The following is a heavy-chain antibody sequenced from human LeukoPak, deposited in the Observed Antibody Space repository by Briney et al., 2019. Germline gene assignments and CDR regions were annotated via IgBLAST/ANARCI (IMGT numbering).Heavy chain of an antibody. CDR1: GLTVSSYG. Sequence: GGSLRPSCGASGLTVSSYGMSWVRQAPGKGLEWVSTIIGSAVNTYYADSVKGRFTISRDDSKNTVYLQMNSLRAEDTAVYSCAKYTSGTSYRGLDQWGQGTLVTVSS. CDR3: AKYTSGTSYRGLDQ. J-gene: IGHJ4*02. CDR2: IIGSAVNT. V-gene: IGHV3-23*01. D-gene: IGHD3-10*01.